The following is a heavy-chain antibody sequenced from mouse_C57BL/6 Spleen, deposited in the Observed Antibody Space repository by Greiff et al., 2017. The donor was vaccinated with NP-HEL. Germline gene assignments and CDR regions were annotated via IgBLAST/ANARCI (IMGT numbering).Heavy chain of an antibody. Sequence: QVQLQQSGAELVRPGASVTLSCKASGYTFTDYEMHWVKQTPVHGLEWIGAIDPETGGTAYNQKFKGKAILTADKSSSTAYMELRSLTSEDSAVYYCTREGYDYDGFAYWGQGTLVTVSA. V-gene: IGHV1-15*01. CDR1: GYTFTDYE. CDR2: IDPETGGT. D-gene: IGHD2-4*01. CDR3: TREGYDYDGFAY. J-gene: IGHJ3*01.